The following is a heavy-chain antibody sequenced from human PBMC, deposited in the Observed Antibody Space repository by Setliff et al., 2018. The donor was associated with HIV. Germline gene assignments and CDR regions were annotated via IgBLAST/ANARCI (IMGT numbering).Heavy chain of an antibody. CDR3: AKPLTQWGVSPYHYAFGV. V-gene: IGHV3-23*01. D-gene: IGHD1-26*01. CDR2: IAGTSAST. CDR1: GFSFSNYA. Sequence: GGSLRLSCAVAGFSFSNYAMTWVRQAPGKGLEWVSVIAGTSASTYYADSVKGRFTISRDSSKSMLYLQMNSLRVEDTAIYYCAKPLTQWGVSPYHYAFGVWGQGTTVTVSS. J-gene: IGHJ6*02.